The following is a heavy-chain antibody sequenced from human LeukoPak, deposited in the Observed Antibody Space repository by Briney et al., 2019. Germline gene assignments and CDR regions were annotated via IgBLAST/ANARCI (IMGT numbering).Heavy chain of an antibody. V-gene: IGHV1-2*02. CDR3: ARDGDIQLGRWFDP. Sequence: GASVKVSCKASGYIFTSYYMHWVRQAPGQGLEWMGWINPNSGGTNYAQKFQGRVTMTRDTSISTVYMELSRLRSDDTAVYYCARDGDIQLGRWFDPWGQGTLVTVSS. CDR1: GYIFTSYY. D-gene: IGHD5-18*01. CDR2: INPNSGGT. J-gene: IGHJ5*02.